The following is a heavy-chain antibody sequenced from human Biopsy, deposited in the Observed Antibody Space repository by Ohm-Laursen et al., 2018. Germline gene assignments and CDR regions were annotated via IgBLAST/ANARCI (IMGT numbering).Heavy chain of an antibody. CDR3: ASKRLLAVAPGAFDI. D-gene: IGHD2-15*01. V-gene: IGHV1-45*02. Sequence: GASVKVSCKASGYTFTYLYLHWVRQAPGQALEWMGWITPSNGDTNYAQKFQDRVTITRDSSMTTAYMELSSPRSEDTAMYYCASKRLLAVAPGAFDIWGLGTMVTVSS. CDR2: ITPSNGDT. CDR1: GYTFTYLY. J-gene: IGHJ3*02.